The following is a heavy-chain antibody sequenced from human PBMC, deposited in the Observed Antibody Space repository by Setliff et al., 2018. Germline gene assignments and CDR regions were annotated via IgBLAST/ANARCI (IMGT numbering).Heavy chain of an antibody. D-gene: IGHD3-22*01. V-gene: IGHV3-30*04. CDR1: GFIFRSYA. Sequence: GGSLRLSCAASGFIFRSYAMHWVRQSPGKGLEWVAVISSDGANKYYADSVKGRFTISRDNSRNTLYLQINSLIAEGTPVSFCARGGYAYDSPCFEPWGQGTLVTVSS. CDR3: ARGGYAYDSPCFEP. J-gene: IGHJ5*02. CDR2: ISSDGANK.